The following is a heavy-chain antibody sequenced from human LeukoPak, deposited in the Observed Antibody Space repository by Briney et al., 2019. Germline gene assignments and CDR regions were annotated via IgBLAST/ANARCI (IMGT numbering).Heavy chain of an antibody. D-gene: IGHD3-16*01. J-gene: IGHJ4*02. CDR1: GLIFSNAW. Sequence: PGGSLRLSCAASGLIFSNAWMTWVRQAPGEGLEWVGRILTKGFAGKTEYAASVKGRFIISRDDSKNMVYLQMNSLTPDDTAVYYCSTHILSFGGDYWGQGTLVTVSS. CDR2: ILTKGFAGKT. V-gene: IGHV3-15*01. CDR3: STHILSFGGDY.